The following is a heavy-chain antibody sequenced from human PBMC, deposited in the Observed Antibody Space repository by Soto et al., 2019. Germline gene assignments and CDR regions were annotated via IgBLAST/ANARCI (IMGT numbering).Heavy chain of an antibody. D-gene: IGHD2-15*01. J-gene: IGHJ4*02. CDR1: GGSISSSSYY. Sequence: PSETLSLTCTVSGGSISSSSYYWSWIRQPPGKGLEWIGYIYYSGSTNYNPSLKSRVTISVDTSKNQFSLKLSSVTAADTAVYYCARISFFSRGGGPLGGSHRRYGLSYFDYWGQGTLVTVSS. CDR3: ARISFFSRGGGPLGGSHRRYGLSYFDY. CDR2: IYYSGST. V-gene: IGHV4-61*01.